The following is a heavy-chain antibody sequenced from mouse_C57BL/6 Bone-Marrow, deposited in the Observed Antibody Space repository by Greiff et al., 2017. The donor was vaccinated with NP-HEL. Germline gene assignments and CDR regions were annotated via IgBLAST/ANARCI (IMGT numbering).Heavy chain of an antibody. CDR1: FSTFTRYG. Sequence: VQLQQSGAELARPGASVPLSCNSSFSTFTRYGLRWVKPRTGPGLEWIGEIYPRSGNTYYNEKFKGKATLTADKSSSTAYMELRGLTSEDSAVYFCARYYGSSFLFDYWGQGTTLTVSS. J-gene: IGHJ2*01. CDR3: ARYYGSSFLFDY. D-gene: IGHD1-1*01. CDR2: IYPRSGNT. V-gene: IGHV1-81*01.